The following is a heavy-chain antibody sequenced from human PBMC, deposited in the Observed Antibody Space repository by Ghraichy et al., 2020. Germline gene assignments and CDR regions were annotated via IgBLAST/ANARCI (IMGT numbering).Heavy chain of an antibody. CDR2: ISDSGSS. J-gene: IGHJ4*02. Sequence: SETLSLTCTVSGGSTTGYHWSWIRQPPGKGLEWIGCISDSGSSNYNPSLKSRVTLSVDTSKNHISLKMNSVTAADTAVYYCVRGGWVAPGPIDYWGQGALVIVSS. D-gene: IGHD1-14*01. CDR1: GGSTTGYH. V-gene: IGHV4-59*01. CDR3: VRGGWVAPGPIDY.